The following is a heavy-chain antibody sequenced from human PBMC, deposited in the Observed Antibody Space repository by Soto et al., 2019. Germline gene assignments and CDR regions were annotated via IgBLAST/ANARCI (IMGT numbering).Heavy chain of an antibody. Sequence: ASVKVSCKASGYTFTGYYMHWVRQAPGKGLEWMGGFDPEDGETIYAQKFQGRVTMTEDTSTDTAYMELSSLRSEDTAVYYCATDHDYYDSSGYYLYAFDIWGQGTMVTVSS. V-gene: IGHV1-24*01. J-gene: IGHJ3*02. CDR3: ATDHDYYDSSGYYLYAFDI. CDR1: GYTFTGYY. D-gene: IGHD3-22*01. CDR2: FDPEDGET.